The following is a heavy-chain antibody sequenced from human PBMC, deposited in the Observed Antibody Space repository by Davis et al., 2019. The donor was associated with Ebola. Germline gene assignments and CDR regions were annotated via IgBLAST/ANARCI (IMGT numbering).Heavy chain of an antibody. Sequence: ASVKVSCKASAYTFTSYDINWVRQATGQGLEWMGWINPNSGGTNYAQKFQGWVTMTRDTSISTAYMELSRLRSDDTAVYYCARDRGDGGFDYWGQGTLVTVSS. CDR1: AYTFTSYD. V-gene: IGHV1-2*04. D-gene: IGHD2-21*01. J-gene: IGHJ4*02. CDR3: ARDRGDGGFDY. CDR2: INPNSGGT.